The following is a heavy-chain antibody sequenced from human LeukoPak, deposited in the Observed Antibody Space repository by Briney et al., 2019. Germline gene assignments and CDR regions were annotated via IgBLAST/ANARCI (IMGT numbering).Heavy chain of an antibody. D-gene: IGHD7-27*01. Sequence: GGSLRLSCEVSGFIFRNYGMHWVRRTPGKGLEWVAFIRSDGSDKYYADSVKGRFTISGDTPKNKLYLQMNGLRAEDTASYYCVKDEDWGFGSWGQEPRSPSP. CDR1: GFIFRNYG. V-gene: IGHV3-30*02. J-gene: IGHJ5*01. CDR2: IRSDGSDK. CDR3: VKDEDWGFGS.